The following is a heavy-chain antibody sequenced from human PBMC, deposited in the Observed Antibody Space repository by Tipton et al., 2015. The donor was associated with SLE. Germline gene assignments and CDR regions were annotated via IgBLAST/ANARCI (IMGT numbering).Heavy chain of an antibody. V-gene: IGHV4-39*01. Sequence: TLSLTCTVSGGSISSSSYYWGWIRQPPGKGLEWIGSIYYSGNTYYNPSLKSRVTISVDTSKIHFSLKLSSVTAADTAVYYCARQFIQYLADPFDNWGQGTLVTVSS. J-gene: IGHJ4*02. CDR3: ARQFIQYLADPFDN. D-gene: IGHD4-11*01. CDR2: IYYSGNT. CDR1: GGSISSSSYY.